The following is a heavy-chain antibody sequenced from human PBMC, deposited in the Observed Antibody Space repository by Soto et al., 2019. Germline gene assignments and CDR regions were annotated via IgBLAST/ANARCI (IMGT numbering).Heavy chain of an antibody. J-gene: IGHJ4*02. Sequence: PGGSLRLSCAASGFTFSSYEMNWARQAPGKGLEWVSYISSSGSTIYYADSVKGRFTISRDNAKNSLYLQMNSLRAEDTAVYYCARGELLLAPFDYWGQGTLVTVSS. CDR3: ARGELLLAPFDY. D-gene: IGHD1-26*01. CDR1: GFTFSSYE. CDR2: ISSSGSTI. V-gene: IGHV3-48*03.